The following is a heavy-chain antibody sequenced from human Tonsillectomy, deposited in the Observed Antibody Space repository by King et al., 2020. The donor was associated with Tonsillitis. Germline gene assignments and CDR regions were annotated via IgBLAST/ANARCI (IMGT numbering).Heavy chain of an antibody. Sequence: QLQESGPGLVKPSETLSLTCTVSGGSISSSSYYWGWIRQPPGKGLEWIGSIYYSGSTYYNPSLKSRVTISVDTSKNQFSLKLSSVTAADTAVYYCARTANDCGDSFDYWGQGTLVTVSS. CDR1: GGSISSSSYY. J-gene: IGHJ4*02. CDR3: ARTANDCGDSFDY. CDR2: IYYSGST. V-gene: IGHV4-39*07. D-gene: IGHD4-17*01.